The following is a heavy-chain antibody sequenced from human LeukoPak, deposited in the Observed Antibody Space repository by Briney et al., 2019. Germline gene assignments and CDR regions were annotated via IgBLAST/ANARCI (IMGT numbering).Heavy chain of an antibody. CDR3: VRLDCSTGTCYFDY. CDR2: INYSGTT. D-gene: IGHD2-15*01. CDR1: GGSISSTNYY. Sequence: PSETLSLTCSVSGGSISSTNYYGAWVRQPPGKGLEWIGSINYSGTTYYTSPLRSRLSMSLDTSKHQFSLNLSSVTAADTAVFYCVRLDCSTGTCYFDYWGQGTLVTVSS. V-gene: IGHV4-39*01. J-gene: IGHJ4*03.